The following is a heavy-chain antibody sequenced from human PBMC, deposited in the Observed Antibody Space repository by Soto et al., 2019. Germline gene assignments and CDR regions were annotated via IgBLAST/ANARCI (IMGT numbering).Heavy chain of an antibody. V-gene: IGHV4-39*01. CDR1: GGSISSSSYY. CDR3: AIQPKDAFDI. J-gene: IGHJ3*02. Sequence: QLQLQESGPGLVKPSETLSLTCTVSGGSISSSSYYWGWIRQPPGKGLEWIGSIYYSGSTYYHPSLKSRVTISVDTSKNQFSLKLSSVTAADTAVYYCAIQPKDAFDIWGQGTMVTVSS. CDR2: IYYSGST.